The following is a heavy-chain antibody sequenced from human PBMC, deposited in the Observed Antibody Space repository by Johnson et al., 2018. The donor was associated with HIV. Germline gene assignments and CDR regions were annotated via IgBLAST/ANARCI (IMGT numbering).Heavy chain of an antibody. J-gene: IGHJ3*02. D-gene: IGHD3-22*01. V-gene: IGHV3-11*04. CDR2: ITSSGTTI. CDR1: GFTFSDYY. CDR3: ARDRWATYYYDSSGHGGVFDI. Sequence: QVHLVESGGGLVKPGGSLRLSCAASGFTFSDYYMSWIRQAPGKGLEWVSYITSSGTTIYHVDSVKGRFTISRDNAKNSLYLQINSLRAEDTAVYYCARDRWATYYYDSSGHGGVFDIWGQGTVVTVSS.